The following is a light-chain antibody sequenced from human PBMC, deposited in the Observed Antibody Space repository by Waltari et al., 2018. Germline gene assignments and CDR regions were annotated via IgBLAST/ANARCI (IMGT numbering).Light chain of an antibody. CDR2: GAS. CDR3: QQYVSSPKT. CDR1: ESVTKY. V-gene: IGKV3-20*01. J-gene: IGKJ1*01. Sequence: EIVLTQSPGTLSLSPGERATLSCRASESVTKYVAWYQHKPGQAPRLLIYGASTRVFGIPDRISGSGSGTDFTLTITRLEPEDFAMYYCQQYVSSPKTFGPGTKVEIK.